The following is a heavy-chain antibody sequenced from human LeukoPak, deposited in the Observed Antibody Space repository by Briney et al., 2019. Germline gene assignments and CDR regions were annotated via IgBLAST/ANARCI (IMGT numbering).Heavy chain of an antibody. V-gene: IGHV5-51*01. CDR1: GYSFTSYW. J-gene: IGHJ3*02. CDR3: ARCSNTKGYYDILTGYYPGRADAFDI. D-gene: IGHD3-9*01. Sequence: GESLKISCKGSGYSFTSYWIGWVRQMPGKGLEWMGIIYPGDSDTRYSPSFQGQVTTSADKSISTAYLQWSSLKASDTAMYYCARCSNTKGYYDILTGYYPGRADAFDIWGQGTMVTVSS. CDR2: IYPGDSDT.